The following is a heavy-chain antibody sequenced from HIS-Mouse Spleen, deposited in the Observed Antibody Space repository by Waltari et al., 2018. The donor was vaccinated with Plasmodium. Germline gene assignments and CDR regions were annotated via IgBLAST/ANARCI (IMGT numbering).Heavy chain of an antibody. CDR1: GGSFGGYY. J-gene: IGHJ2*01. D-gene: IGHD3-3*01. CDR3: ARVTSSGVYWYFDL. Sequence: QVQLQQWGAGLLKPSETLSLTCAVYGGSFGGYYWSWTRQPPGKWLEWIGEINHSGSTNYNPSRKSRVTISVDTSKNQFSLKLSSVTTADTAVYYCARVTSSGVYWYFDLWGRGTLVTVSS. V-gene: IGHV4-34*01. CDR2: INHSGST.